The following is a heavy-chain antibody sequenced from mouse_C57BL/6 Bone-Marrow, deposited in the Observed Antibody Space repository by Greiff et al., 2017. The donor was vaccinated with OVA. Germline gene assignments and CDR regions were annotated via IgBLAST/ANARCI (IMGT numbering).Heavy chain of an antibody. Sequence: QVQLKQSGPELVKPGASVKISCKASGYTFTDYYINWVKQRPGQGLEWIGWIFPGSGSTYYNEKFKGKATLTVDKSSSTAYMLLSSLTSEDSAVYFCAREGYYGSSYVFDYWGQGTTLTVSS. J-gene: IGHJ2*01. D-gene: IGHD1-1*01. CDR2: IFPGSGST. CDR1: GYTFTDYY. V-gene: IGHV1-75*01. CDR3: AREGYYGSSYVFDY.